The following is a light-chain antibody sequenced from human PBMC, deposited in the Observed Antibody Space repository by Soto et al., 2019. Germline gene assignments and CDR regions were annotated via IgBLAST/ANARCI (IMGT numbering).Light chain of an antibody. Sequence: QSAVSQPASVSGSPGQPIPISCTGTSSDIGGYKYVSWYQQHPGKAPKLMIYDVSNRPSGVSNRFSGSKSGNTATLTISGLQGEDEAEYYCSSYTGGSTYVFGTGTKVTVL. J-gene: IGLJ1*01. CDR3: SSYTGGSTYV. CDR1: SSDIGGYKY. CDR2: DVS. V-gene: IGLV2-14*01.